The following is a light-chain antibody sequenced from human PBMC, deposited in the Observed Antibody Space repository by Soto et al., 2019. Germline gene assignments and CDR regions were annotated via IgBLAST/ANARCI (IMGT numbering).Light chain of an antibody. V-gene: IGKV3-15*01. CDR2: GAS. Sequence: EIVMTQSPATLSVSLGERATLSCRASQSVSGNLAWYQQKPGQAPRLLIYGASTRATGIPARFSGSGSGTEFTLTISSLQSEDSAVYSCQQYNNWPLTFGGGTKVEIK. CDR3: QQYNNWPLT. J-gene: IGKJ4*01. CDR1: QSVSGN.